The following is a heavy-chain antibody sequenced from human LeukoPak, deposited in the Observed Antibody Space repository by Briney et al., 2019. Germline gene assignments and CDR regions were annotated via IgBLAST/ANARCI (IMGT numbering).Heavy chain of an antibody. J-gene: IGHJ5*02. CDR3: VSLRVGAMRFDP. CDR1: GDSISSDDSY. Sequence: PSETLSLTCSVSGDSISSDDSYWSWIRQPPGKGLEWIGYIYCSGSTYYNPSLKSRVTISVDTSKNQFSLNLSSVTAADTAVYYCVSLRVGAMRFDPWGQGTLVTVSS. D-gene: IGHD1-26*01. V-gene: IGHV4-30-4*01. CDR2: IYCSGST.